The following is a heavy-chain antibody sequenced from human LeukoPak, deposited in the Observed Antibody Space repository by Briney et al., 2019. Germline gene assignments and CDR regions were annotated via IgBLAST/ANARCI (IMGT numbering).Heavy chain of an antibody. V-gene: IGHV1-18*01. J-gene: IGHJ6*02. D-gene: IGHD6-13*01. CDR1: GYTFTSYG. CDR3: ARDHQQLVLFYYGMDV. Sequence: ASVKVSCKASGYTFTSYGISWVRQAPGQGLEWMGWISAYNGNTNYAQKLQGRVTMTTDTSTSTAYMELRSLRSDDTAVYYCARDHQQLVLFYYGMDVWGQGTTVTVSS. CDR2: ISAYNGNT.